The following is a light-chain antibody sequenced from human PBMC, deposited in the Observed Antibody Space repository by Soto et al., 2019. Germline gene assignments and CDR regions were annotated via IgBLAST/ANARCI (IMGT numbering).Light chain of an antibody. CDR3: QQYNNWPRT. Sequence: EIVMTQSPATLSVYTGERATLSCRASQSVSSNLAWYQQKPGQAPRLLIYDASNTATGIPARFSGSGSGTDFTLTISSLEPEDFAVYYCQQYNNWPRTFGQGTKVDIK. CDR2: DAS. CDR1: QSVSSN. V-gene: IGKV3D-15*01. J-gene: IGKJ1*01.